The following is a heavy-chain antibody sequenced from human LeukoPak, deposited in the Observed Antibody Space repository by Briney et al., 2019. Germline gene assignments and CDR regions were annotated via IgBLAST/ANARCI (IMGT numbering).Heavy chain of an antibody. J-gene: IGHJ6*02. D-gene: IGHD4-17*01. V-gene: IGHV4-59*01. CDR3: ARDSYYGDPICMDV. Sequence: SETLSLTCTVSGGSISSYYWSWIRQPPGKGLEWIGYIYYSGSTSYNPSLKSRVTISVDTSKNQFSLKLSSVTAADTAVYYCARDSYYGDPICMDVWGQGTTVTVSS. CDR2: IYYSGST. CDR1: GGSISSYY.